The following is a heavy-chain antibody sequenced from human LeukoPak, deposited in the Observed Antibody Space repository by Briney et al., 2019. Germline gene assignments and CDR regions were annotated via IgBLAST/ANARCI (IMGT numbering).Heavy chain of an antibody. D-gene: IGHD2-15*01. CDR1: GDSISTSNSY. Sequence: NPSETLSLTCTVSGDSISTSNSYWGWIRQPPGKGLEWIGSIYYSGSTNYNPSLKSRVTISVDTSKNQFSLKLSSVTAADTAVYYCARVDRRVVAATRSGSTYYYYYMDVWGKGTTVTISS. V-gene: IGHV4-39*07. CDR3: ARVDRRVVAATRSGSTYYYYYMDV. J-gene: IGHJ6*03. CDR2: IYYSGST.